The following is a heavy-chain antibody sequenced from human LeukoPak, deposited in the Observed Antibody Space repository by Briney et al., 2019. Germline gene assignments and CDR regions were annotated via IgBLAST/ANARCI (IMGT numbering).Heavy chain of an antibody. J-gene: IGHJ4*02. CDR2: IYHSGST. V-gene: IGHV4-30-2*01. D-gene: IGHD4-23*01. CDR1: GGPISSGGYS. CDR3: ARGGTTVVTTVYIDY. Sequence: SETLSLTCAVSGGPISSGGYSWSWIRQPPGKGLEWIGYIYHSGSTYYNPSLKSRVTISVDRSKNQFSLKLSSVTAADTAVYYCARGGTTVVTTVYIDYWGQGTLVTVSS.